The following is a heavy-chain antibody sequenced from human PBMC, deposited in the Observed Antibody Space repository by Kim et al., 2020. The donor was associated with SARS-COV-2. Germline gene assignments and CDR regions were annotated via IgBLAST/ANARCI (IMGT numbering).Heavy chain of an antibody. D-gene: IGHD3-22*01. CDR2: ISYDGSNK. J-gene: IGHJ4*01. CDR1: GFTFSSYA. V-gene: IGHV3-30*04. Sequence: GGSLRLSCAASGFTFSSYAMHWVRQAPGKGLEGVAVISYDGSNKYYADSVKGRSTISRDNPKNTLYRQRNSLRAEDTAVYYCARESRRFIMIVLVTHFD. CDR3: ARESRRFIMIVLVTHFD.